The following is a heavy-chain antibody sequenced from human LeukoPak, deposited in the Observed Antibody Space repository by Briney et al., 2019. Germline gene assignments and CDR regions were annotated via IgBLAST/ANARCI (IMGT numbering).Heavy chain of an antibody. Sequence: SETLSLTCTVSGGSISSYYWSWIRQPPGKGLEWVGYISYSGNTNYNPSLKSRVTMSLDTSKNQFSLRLTSVTAADTAVYYCARVTYRNGWPDYWGQGTLVTVSS. CDR2: ISYSGNT. CDR1: GGSISSYY. V-gene: IGHV4-59*01. D-gene: IGHD6-19*01. J-gene: IGHJ4*02. CDR3: ARVTYRNGWPDY.